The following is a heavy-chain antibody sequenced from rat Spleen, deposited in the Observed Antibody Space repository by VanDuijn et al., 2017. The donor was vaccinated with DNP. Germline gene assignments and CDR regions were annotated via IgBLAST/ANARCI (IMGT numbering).Heavy chain of an antibody. CDR3: TRGPNYGGDSDYFDY. D-gene: IGHD1-11*01. V-gene: IGHV4-2*01. Sequence: EVKFVESGGGLVQPGRSLKLSCAASGFIFIDFWMGWVRQAPGKGLEWIGDVNKDSRRINYNPSLRDKFTISRDNVQNTLYLQMSTLGSEDTAIYFCTRGPNYGGDSDYFDYWGQGVTVTVSS. J-gene: IGHJ2*01. CDR1: GFIFIDFW. CDR2: VNKDSRRI.